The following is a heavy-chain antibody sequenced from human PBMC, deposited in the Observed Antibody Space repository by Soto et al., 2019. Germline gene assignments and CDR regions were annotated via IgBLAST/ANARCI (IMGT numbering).Heavy chain of an antibody. J-gene: IGHJ6*02. CDR3: ARGSPYGDYPYYDGMDV. CDR1: GFTFSSYA. Sequence: QVQLVESGGGVVQPGRSLRLSCAASGFTFSSYAMHWVRQAPGKGLEWVAVISYDGSNKYYADSVKGRFTISRDNSKNTLYLQMNSLRAEDTAVYYCARGSPYGDYPYYDGMDVWGQGTTVTVSS. CDR2: ISYDGSNK. D-gene: IGHD4-17*01. V-gene: IGHV3-30-3*01.